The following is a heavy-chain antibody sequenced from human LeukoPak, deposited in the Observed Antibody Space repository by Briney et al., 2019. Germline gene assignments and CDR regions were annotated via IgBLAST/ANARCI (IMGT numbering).Heavy chain of an antibody. CDR2: IYYSGST. D-gene: IGHD3-3*01. V-gene: IGHV4-59*01. J-gene: IGHJ4*02. CDR1: GGSISSYY. CDR3: ARGGGITIFGVVPDY. Sequence: SETLSLTCTVSGGSISSYYWSCIRQPPGKGLEWIGYIYYSGSTNYNPSLKSRVTISVDTSKNQFSLKLSSVTAADTAVYYCARGGGITIFGVVPDYWGQGTLVTVSS.